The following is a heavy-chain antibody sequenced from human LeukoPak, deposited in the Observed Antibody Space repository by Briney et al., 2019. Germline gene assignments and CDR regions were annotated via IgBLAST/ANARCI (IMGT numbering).Heavy chain of an antibody. CDR3: ARSIAAASSSYYFDY. V-gene: IGHV3-7*01. CDR2: IKQDGSEK. D-gene: IGHD6-13*01. CDR1: GLTFSSYW. J-gene: IGHJ4*02. Sequence: PGGSLRLSCAVSGLTFSSYWMSWVRQAPGKGLEWVANIKQDGSEKYYVDSVKGRFTISRDNAKNSLYLQMNSLRAEDTAVYYCARSIAAASSSYYFDYWGQGTLVTVSS.